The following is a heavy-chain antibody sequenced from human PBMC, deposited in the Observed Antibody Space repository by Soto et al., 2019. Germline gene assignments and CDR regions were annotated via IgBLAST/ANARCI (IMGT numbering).Heavy chain of an antibody. CDR2: IYYSGST. J-gene: IGHJ3*02. V-gene: IGHV4-59*01. D-gene: IGHD5-18*01. CDR3: ARVPQYSYGFNDFDI. Sequence: PSETLSLTCTVSGGSISSYYWSWIRQPPGKGLEWIGYIYYSGSTNYNPSLKSRVTISVDTSKNQFSLKLSSVTAADTAVYYCARVPQYSYGFNDFDIWGQGTMVTVSS. CDR1: GGSISSYY.